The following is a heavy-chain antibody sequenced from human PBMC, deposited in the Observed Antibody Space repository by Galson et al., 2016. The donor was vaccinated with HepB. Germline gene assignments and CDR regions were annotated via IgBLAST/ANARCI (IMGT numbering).Heavy chain of an antibody. CDR2: IYYSGST. J-gene: IGHJ4*02. CDR1: GGSISNYY. CDR3: AREKDTVIDY. V-gene: IGHV4-59*01. D-gene: IGHD4-17*01. Sequence: QVQLQESGPGLVKPSETLSLTCTVSGGSISNYYWSWIRQPPGKGLEWIGHIYYSGSTNYNPYLKNRVTISIDTSKKRSSLKLGSVVVTNTAVYYCAREKDTVIDYWGQGTLVTVSS.